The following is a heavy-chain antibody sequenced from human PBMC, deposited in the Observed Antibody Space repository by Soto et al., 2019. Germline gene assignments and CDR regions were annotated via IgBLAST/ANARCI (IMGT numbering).Heavy chain of an antibody. CDR3: AAERGQLPDY. D-gene: IGHD2-2*01. J-gene: IGHJ4*02. V-gene: IGHV4-61*01. Sequence: PSETLSLTCTVSGGSVSSGSYYWSWIRQPPGKGLEWIGYIYYSGSTNYNPSLKSRVTISVDTSKNQFSLKLSSVTAADTAVYYCAAERGQLPDYWGQGTLVTVSS. CDR2: IYYSGST. CDR1: GGSVSSGSYY.